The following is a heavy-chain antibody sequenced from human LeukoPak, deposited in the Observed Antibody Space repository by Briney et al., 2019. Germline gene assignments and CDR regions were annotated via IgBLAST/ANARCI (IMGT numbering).Heavy chain of an antibody. CDR2: INPNSGGT. V-gene: IGHV1-2*02. D-gene: IGHD6-19*01. CDR1: GGTFSNNA. CDR3: ARGRAVAAPPRY. J-gene: IGHJ4*02. Sequence: ASVKVSCKASGGTFSNNAISWVRQAPGQGLEWMGWINPNSGGTNYAQKFQGRVTMTRDTSISTAYMELSRLRSDDTAVYYCARGRAVAAPPRYWGQGTLVTVSS.